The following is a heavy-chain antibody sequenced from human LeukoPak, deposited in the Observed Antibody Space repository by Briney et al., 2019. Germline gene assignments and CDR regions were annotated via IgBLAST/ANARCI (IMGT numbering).Heavy chain of an antibody. CDR2: INHSGST. V-gene: IGHV4-34*01. D-gene: IGHD2-15*01. Sequence: SETLSLTCAVYGGSFSGYYSSWIRHPPGKGLECIGEINHSGSTNYNPSLKSRVTISVDTSKNQFSLKLSSVTAADTAVYYCARVADSSGGSCYSEYFQHWGQGTLVTVSS. CDR1: GGSFSGYY. CDR3: ARVADSSGGSCYSEYFQH. J-gene: IGHJ1*01.